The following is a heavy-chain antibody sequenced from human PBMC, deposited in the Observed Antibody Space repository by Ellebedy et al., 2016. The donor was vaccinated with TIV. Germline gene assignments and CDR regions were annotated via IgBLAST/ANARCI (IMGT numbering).Heavy chain of an antibody. D-gene: IGHD1-26*01. J-gene: IGHJ3*02. CDR2: IVGTGTTT. CDR3: ARRGNYLGDAFDI. CDR1: GFIFNFYS. V-gene: IGHV3-48*02. Sequence: GGSLRLXCAASGFIFNFYSMNWVRQAAGKGLEWISYIVGTGTTTYYADSVKGRFTISRDDAKNSLYLHMNSLRDEDTAVYYCARRGNYLGDAFDIWGQGAMVIVSS.